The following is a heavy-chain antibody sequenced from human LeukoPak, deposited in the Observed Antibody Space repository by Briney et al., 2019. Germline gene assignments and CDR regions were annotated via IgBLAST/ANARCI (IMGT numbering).Heavy chain of an antibody. Sequence: PGGSLRLSCAASGFTVSSNYMSWVRQAPGKGLEWVSAIYTGGSTYYAGSVKGRFTISRDNSKNMLYPQMNSLRAEDTAVYYCARNLYYYDSSGYYYYWGQGTLVTVSS. J-gene: IGHJ4*02. D-gene: IGHD3-22*01. CDR2: IYTGGST. V-gene: IGHV3-66*01. CDR1: GFTVSSNY. CDR3: ARNLYYYDSSGYYYY.